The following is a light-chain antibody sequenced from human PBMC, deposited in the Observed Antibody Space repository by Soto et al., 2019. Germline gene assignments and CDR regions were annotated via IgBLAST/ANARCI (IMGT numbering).Light chain of an antibody. J-gene: IGLJ2*01. CDR3: AAWDASLNGPV. V-gene: IGLV1-44*01. CDR1: SSNIGSNT. CDR2: SNN. Sequence: QAVVTQPPSASGTPGQRVTISCSGSSSNIGSNTVNWYQQLPGTAPTLLIYSNNHRPSGVPARFSGSKSGTSASLAISGLQSEDEADYYCAAWDASLNGPVFGGGTKVTVL.